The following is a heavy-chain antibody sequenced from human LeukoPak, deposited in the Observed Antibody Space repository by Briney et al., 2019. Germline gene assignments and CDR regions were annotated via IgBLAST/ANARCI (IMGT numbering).Heavy chain of an antibody. Sequence: ASVKVSCKASGYTFTNYFMHWVRQAPGQGLEWMGIIDPSGGSTNSAQKFQGRLTMTRDTSTSTVYMELSSLRSEDTAVYYCARVRYSDSSVLTRKRSYYFDYWGQGTLVTVSS. V-gene: IGHV1-46*01. CDR1: GYTFTNYF. CDR3: ARVRYSDSSVLTRKRSYYFDY. CDR2: IDPSGGST. J-gene: IGHJ4*02. D-gene: IGHD3-22*01.